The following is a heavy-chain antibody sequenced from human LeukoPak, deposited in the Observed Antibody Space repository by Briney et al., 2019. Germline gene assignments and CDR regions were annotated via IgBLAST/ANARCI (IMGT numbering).Heavy chain of an antibody. V-gene: IGHV3-53*01. J-gene: IGHJ6*03. CDR3: ARAALVPSGLMEYYMDV. CDR1: GFTVSSNY. Sequence: PGGSLRLSCAASGFTVSSNYMSWVRQAPGKGLEWVSVIYSGGSTYYADSVKGRFTISRDNSKNTLYLQMNSLRAEDTAVYYCARAALVPSGLMEYYMDVWGKGTTVTVSS. CDR2: IYSGGST. D-gene: IGHD2-2*01.